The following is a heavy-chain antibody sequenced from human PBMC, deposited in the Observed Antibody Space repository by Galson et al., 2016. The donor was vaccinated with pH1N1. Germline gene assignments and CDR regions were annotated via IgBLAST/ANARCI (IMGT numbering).Heavy chain of an antibody. D-gene: IGHD3-16*02. J-gene: IGHJ4*02. CDR2: IKVDGSET. CDR1: GFTFSNYW. Sequence: SLRLSCAASGFTFSNYWMHWVRQVPGKGLEWVANIKVDGSETYYVDSVRGRFTISRDNAKNSLYLQMNSLRGEDTALDYCARAIGSRSAYWGQGTLVTVSS. CDR3: ARAIGSRSAY. V-gene: IGHV3-7*01.